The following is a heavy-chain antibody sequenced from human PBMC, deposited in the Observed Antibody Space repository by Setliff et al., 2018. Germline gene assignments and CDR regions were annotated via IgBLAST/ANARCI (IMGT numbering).Heavy chain of an antibody. J-gene: IGHJ1*01. Sequence: PSETLSLTFTVSNGSVSTTSHYWGWVRQPPGKGLEWIGSVYYSGYTYYSPSLESRVAISVDTSKNQFSLKVNSVTAADTAVYYCARVDFTMLQGVLGHWGQGTLVTVSS. CDR2: VYYSGYT. V-gene: IGHV4-39*07. CDR1: NGSVSTTSHY. CDR3: ARVDFTMLQGVLGH. D-gene: IGHD3-10*01.